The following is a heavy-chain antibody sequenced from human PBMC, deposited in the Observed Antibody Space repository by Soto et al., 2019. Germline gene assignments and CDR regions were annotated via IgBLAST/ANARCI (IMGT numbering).Heavy chain of an antibody. CDR3: ARFEDYYYGMDV. CDR2: TYYRSKWYN. D-gene: IGHD3-16*01. Sequence: QTLSLTCAISGYSVASNSAAWNLIRQSPSRGLEWLGRTYYRSKWYNDYAVSVKSRITINPDTSKNQFSLQLNSVTPEDTAVYYCARFEDYYYGMDVWGQGTTVTVSS. J-gene: IGHJ6*02. V-gene: IGHV6-1*01. CDR1: GYSVASNSAA.